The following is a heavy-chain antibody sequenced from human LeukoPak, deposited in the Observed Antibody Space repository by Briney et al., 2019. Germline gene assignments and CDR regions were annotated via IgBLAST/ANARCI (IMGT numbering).Heavy chain of an antibody. CDR1: GFTFSSYS. D-gene: IGHD5-18*01. CDR2: ISSSSSYI. CDR3: AKAVDTAMVTASWFDP. V-gene: IGHV3-21*01. Sequence: GGSLRLSCAASGFTFSSYSMNWVRQAPGKGLEWVSSISSSSSYIYYADSVKGRFTISRDNAKNSLYLQMNSLRAEDTAVYYCAKAVDTAMVTASWFDPWGQGTLVTVSS. J-gene: IGHJ5*02.